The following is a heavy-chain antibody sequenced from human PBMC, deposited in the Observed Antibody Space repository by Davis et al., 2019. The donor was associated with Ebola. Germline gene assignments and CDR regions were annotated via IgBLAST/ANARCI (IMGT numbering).Heavy chain of an antibody. Sequence: PSETLSLTCAVSGGSISSSNWWSWVRQPPGKGLEWIGEIYHSGSTNYNPSLKSRVTISVDKSKNQFSLKLSSVTAADTAVYYCARAGSSGWYTTTMDVWGQGTTVTVSS. CDR3: ARAGSSGWYTTTMDV. V-gene: IGHV4-4*02. CDR2: IYHSGST. CDR1: GGSISSSNW. J-gene: IGHJ6*02. D-gene: IGHD6-19*01.